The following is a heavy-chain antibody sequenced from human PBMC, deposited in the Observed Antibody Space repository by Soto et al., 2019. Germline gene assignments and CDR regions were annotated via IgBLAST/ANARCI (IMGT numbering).Heavy chain of an antibody. CDR2: IIPILGIA. CDR3: ARDPRDCSGGSCYPGNWFDP. CDR1: GGTFSSYT. J-gene: IGHJ5*02. V-gene: IGHV1-69*08. Sequence: QVQLVQSGAEVKKPGSSVKVSCKASGGTFSSYTNSWVRQAPGQGLEWMGRIIPILGIANYAQKFQGRVTITADKSTSTAYMELSSLRSEDTAVYYCARDPRDCSGGSCYPGNWFDPWGQGTLVTVSS. D-gene: IGHD2-15*01.